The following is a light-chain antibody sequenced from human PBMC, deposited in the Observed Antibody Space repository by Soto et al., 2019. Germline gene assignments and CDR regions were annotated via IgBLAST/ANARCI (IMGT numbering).Light chain of an antibody. Sequence: DIQMTQSPSSRSASAGDRVTITFRASQNIDNQLIWYQQKPGDAPKPLIYTASSLYSGVPSRFSGSGSGTDFTLTISSLQPEDFATYYCQQCYSNPITFGQGTR. CDR1: QNIDNQ. CDR3: QQCYSNPIT. CDR2: TAS. V-gene: IGKV1-39*01. J-gene: IGKJ5*01.